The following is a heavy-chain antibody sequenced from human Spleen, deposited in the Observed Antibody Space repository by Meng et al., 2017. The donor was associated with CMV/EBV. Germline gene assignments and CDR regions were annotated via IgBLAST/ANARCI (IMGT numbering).Heavy chain of an antibody. CDR3: ARQAPDNWFDP. J-gene: IGHJ5*02. CDR2: SYYDGTT. V-gene: IGHV4-31*03. CDR1: SGPMSSGVYC. Sequence: CTVSSGPMSSGVYCLSWIRQHPEKGLEWIGYSYYDGTTHYNPSLRSRVSISVDTSKNQFSLKLNSVTAADTAVYFCARQAPDNWFDPWGQGALVTVSS.